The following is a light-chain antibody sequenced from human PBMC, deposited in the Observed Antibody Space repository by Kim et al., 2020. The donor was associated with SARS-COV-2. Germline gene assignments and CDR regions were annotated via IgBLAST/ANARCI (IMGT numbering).Light chain of an antibody. CDR3: QHRSDWPLT. Sequence: PGERATVSCRASQSVDSFLAWYQQKPGQAPRLVIYDTSTRATGIPARFSGSGYGTDFTLTISSLEPEDSALYFCQHRSDWPLTFGGGTKVDI. CDR2: DTS. CDR1: QSVDSF. J-gene: IGKJ4*01. V-gene: IGKV3-11*01.